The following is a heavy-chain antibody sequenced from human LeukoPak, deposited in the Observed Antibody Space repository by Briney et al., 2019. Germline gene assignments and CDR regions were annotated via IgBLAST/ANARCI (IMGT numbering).Heavy chain of an antibody. Sequence: GGSLRLSCAASGFTVSSNYMSWVRQAPGKGLEWVANIKEDGSEKYYVDSVKGRFTISRDNAKNSLYLQMNSLRVEDTAVYYCARGIQIDYWGQRTLVTVSS. D-gene: IGHD5-18*01. V-gene: IGHV3-7*04. J-gene: IGHJ4*02. CDR1: GFTVSSNY. CDR3: ARGIQIDY. CDR2: IKEDGSEK.